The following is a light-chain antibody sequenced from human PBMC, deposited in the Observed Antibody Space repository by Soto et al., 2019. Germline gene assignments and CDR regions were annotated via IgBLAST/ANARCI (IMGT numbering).Light chain of an antibody. CDR2: EVS. J-gene: IGLJ1*01. Sequence: QSALTQPASVSGSPGQSITISCTGTSSDVGGYNYVSWYQQHPGKAPKLMIYEVSNRPSGVSNRFSGSKSGNTASLTISGLQAEDEADYYCNSYTGSSTLVVFGTGTKLTVL. CDR1: SSDVGGYNY. CDR3: NSYTGSSTLVV. V-gene: IGLV2-14*01.